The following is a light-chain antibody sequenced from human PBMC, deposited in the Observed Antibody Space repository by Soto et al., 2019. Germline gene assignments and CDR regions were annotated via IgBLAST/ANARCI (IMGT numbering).Light chain of an antibody. V-gene: IGKV4-1*01. Sequence: DIVMTQSPDSLAVSLGERATINCKSSQSVLHSSNNKNYLAWYQQKPGQPPKLLIYWASTRESGVPDRLSGSGSGTDFSLTISSLQAEDVAVYYCQQYYSTPWTFGQGTKVEIK. CDR1: QSVLHSSNNKNY. J-gene: IGKJ1*01. CDR2: WAS. CDR3: QQYYSTPWT.